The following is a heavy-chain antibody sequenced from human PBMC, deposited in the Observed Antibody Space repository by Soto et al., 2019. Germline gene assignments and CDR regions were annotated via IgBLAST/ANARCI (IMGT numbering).Heavy chain of an antibody. CDR1: GGTFSSYA. CDR3: ARDAGATNHYYYGMDV. J-gene: IGHJ6*02. D-gene: IGHD1-26*01. Sequence: ASVKVSCKASGGTFSSYASSXXRQXXXQGLEWMGGIIPIFGTANYAQKFQGRVTITADESTSTAYMELSSLRSEDTAVYYCARDAGATNHYYYGMDVWGQGTTVTVSS. CDR2: IIPIFGTA. V-gene: IGHV1-69*13.